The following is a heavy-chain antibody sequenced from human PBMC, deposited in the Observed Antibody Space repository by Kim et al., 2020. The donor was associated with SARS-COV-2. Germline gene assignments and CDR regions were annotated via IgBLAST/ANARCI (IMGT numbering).Heavy chain of an antibody. Sequence: SETLSLTCTVSGGSISSYYWSWIRQPPGKGLEWIGYIYYSGSTNYNPSLKSRVTISVDTSKNQFSLKLSSVTAADTAVYYCARGGFLEWLWWFDPWGQGTLVTVSS. V-gene: IGHV4-59*13. CDR1: GGSISSYY. CDR3: ARGGFLEWLWWFDP. J-gene: IGHJ5*02. CDR2: IYYSGST. D-gene: IGHD3-3*01.